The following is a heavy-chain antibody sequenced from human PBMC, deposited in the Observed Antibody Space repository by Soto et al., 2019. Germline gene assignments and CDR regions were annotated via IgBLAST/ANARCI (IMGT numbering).Heavy chain of an antibody. CDR2: SNHTGSP. V-gene: IGHV4-34*01. D-gene: IGHD2-21*01. CDR1: GGPFNNYY. Sequence: QLHLQQWGAGLLKPSETLSLTCAVYGGPFNNYYWSWIRQSPTKGLEWIGESNHTGSPNYNPSLRSRVTISIDTSKKPISLKLSSVTAADTAVYYCASQVGIPNNRVGVVWGQGTLVTVSS. CDR3: ASQVGIPNNRVGVV. J-gene: IGHJ4*02.